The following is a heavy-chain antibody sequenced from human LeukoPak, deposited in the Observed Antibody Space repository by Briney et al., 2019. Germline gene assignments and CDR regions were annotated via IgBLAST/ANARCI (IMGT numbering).Heavy chain of an antibody. V-gene: IGHV3-23*01. Sequence: GGSLRLSCTASGXTFSSYAMSWVRQVSGKGLECVSGISANGGPTYYADSVKGRFAIFRDNPKHTLYLQMNSLRAEDTAIYYCARRRPDSGYAFWGQGTLVTVSS. CDR3: ARRRPDSGYAF. CDR2: ISANGGPT. CDR1: GXTFSSYA. J-gene: IGHJ4*02. D-gene: IGHD5-12*01.